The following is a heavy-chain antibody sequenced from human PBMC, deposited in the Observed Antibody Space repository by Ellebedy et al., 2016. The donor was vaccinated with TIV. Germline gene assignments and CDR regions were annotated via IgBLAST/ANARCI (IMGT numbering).Heavy chain of an antibody. V-gene: IGHV3-21*01. Sequence: GESLKISCAASGFTFSSYSMNWVRQAPGKGLEWISSISGGSSSIYYGDSVKGRFTMSRDNAKTSVYLQMNSLRAEDTAVYYCARGACMLLSCRSGYGMDVWGQGTTVTVSS. CDR1: GFTFSSYS. CDR2: ISGGSSSI. J-gene: IGHJ6*02. CDR3: ARGACMLLSCRSGYGMDV. D-gene: IGHD2-8*01.